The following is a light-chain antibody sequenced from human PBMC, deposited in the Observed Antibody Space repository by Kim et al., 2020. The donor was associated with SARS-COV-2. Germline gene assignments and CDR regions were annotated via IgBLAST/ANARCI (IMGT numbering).Light chain of an antibody. Sequence: AIRITQSPSSLSASTGDRVTITCRASQGISSYLAWYQQKPGKAPKLLIYAASTLQSGVPSRFSGSGSGTDFTLTISCLQSEDFATYYCQQYYSYPYTRGQGTKLEIK. CDR1: QGISSY. V-gene: IGKV1-8*01. CDR2: AAS. J-gene: IGKJ2*01. CDR3: QQYYSYPYT.